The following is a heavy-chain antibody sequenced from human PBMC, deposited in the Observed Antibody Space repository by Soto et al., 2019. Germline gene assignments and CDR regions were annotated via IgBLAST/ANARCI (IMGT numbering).Heavy chain of an antibody. D-gene: IGHD1-26*01. CDR1: GASLNNYY. Sequence: SETLSLTCTVSGASLNNYYWSWARQPAGKGLEGVGRIYTSGSTNYNPSLESRVTMSVDTSKNQFSLKLSSVTAADTAVYYCARGSLAPDYWGQGTLVTVSS. J-gene: IGHJ4*02. CDR2: IYTSGST. CDR3: ARGSLAPDY. V-gene: IGHV4-4*07.